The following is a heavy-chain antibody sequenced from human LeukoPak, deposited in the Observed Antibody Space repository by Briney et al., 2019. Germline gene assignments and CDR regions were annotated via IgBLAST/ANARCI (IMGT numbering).Heavy chain of an antibody. CDR2: ISASETSI. V-gene: IGHV3-48*03. CDR3: APQQTYSHYNWFDP. CDR1: GFTFSLYN. Sequence: PGGSLRLSCAASGFTFSLYNMNWVRQAPGKGLEWVSQISASETSIKYADSVRGRFTISRDNAKNTLYLQMNSLRAEDTAVYYCAPQQTYSHYNWFDPWGQGTLVTVSS. J-gene: IGHJ5*02. D-gene: IGHD5-12*01.